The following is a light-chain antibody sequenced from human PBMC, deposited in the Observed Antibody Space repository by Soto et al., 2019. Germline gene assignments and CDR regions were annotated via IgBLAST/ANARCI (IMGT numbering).Light chain of an antibody. CDR1: SSDVGGYNY. V-gene: IGLV2-14*01. J-gene: IGLJ2*01. Sequence: QSVLTQPASVSGSPGQSITISCTGTSSDVGGYNYVSWYQQHPGKAPKLMIYDVSNRPSGVSNRFSGSKSGNTASLTNSGLQAEDEADYYCSSYTSSSTPHVVFGGGTKLTVL. CDR3: SSYTSSSTPHVV. CDR2: DVS.